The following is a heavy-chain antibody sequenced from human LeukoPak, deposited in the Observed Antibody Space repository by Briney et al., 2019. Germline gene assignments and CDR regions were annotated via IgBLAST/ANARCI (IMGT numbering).Heavy chain of an antibody. V-gene: IGHV3-21*01. J-gene: IGHJ5*02. CDR3: ARDLTFGVVTNWFDP. CDR2: ISSGSSYT. D-gene: IGHD3-3*01. Sequence: GGSLRLSCAASGFTFSGSAMRWVRQAPGKGLEWVSSISSGSSYTYYADSVKGRFTISRDNAKNSLYLQMNSLRAEDTAVYYCARDLTFGVVTNWFDPWGQGTLVTVSS. CDR1: GFTFSGSA.